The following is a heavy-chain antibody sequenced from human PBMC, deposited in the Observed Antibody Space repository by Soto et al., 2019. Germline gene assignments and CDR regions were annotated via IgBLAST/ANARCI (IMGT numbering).Heavy chain of an antibody. D-gene: IGHD4-17*01. V-gene: IGHV3-48*03. CDR2: ISASGDTV. CDR1: GLTSSGIE. Sequence: EVRLVESGGGILQPGGALRLSCVVSGLTSSGIELNWVRQAPGKGLEWVSYISASGDTVDYADSVRGRFTISRDNAKQSLFLQMSALRVEDTAVYYCAGLSVTAGEDVWGQGTTVTVS. J-gene: IGHJ6*02. CDR3: AGLSVTAGEDV.